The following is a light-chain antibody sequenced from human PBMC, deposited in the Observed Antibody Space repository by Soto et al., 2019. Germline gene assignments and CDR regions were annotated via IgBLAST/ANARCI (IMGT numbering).Light chain of an antibody. Sequence: EIVLTQSPATLSLSPGEGATLSCRASQSVSSSLAWYQQKPGQAPRLLIYDASNRATGIPARFSGSGSGTDFTLTISSLEPEDFAVYYCQQRSSWPPYTFGQGTKLEIK. CDR1: QSVSSS. V-gene: IGKV3-11*01. CDR3: QQRSSWPPYT. J-gene: IGKJ2*01. CDR2: DAS.